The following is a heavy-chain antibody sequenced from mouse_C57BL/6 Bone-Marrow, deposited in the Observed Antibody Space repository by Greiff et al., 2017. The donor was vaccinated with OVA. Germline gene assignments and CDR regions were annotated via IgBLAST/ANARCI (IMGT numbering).Heavy chain of an antibody. V-gene: IGHV1-81*01. CDR3: ARCTTVGGFAY. CDR1: GYTFTSYG. D-gene: IGHD1-1*01. CDR2: IYPRSGNT. Sequence: QVHVKQSGAELARPGASVKLSCKASGYTFTSYGISWVKQRTGQGLEWIGEIYPRSGNTYYNEKFKGKATLTADKSSSTAYMELRSLTSEDSAVYFCARCTTVGGFAYWGQGTLVTVSA. J-gene: IGHJ3*01.